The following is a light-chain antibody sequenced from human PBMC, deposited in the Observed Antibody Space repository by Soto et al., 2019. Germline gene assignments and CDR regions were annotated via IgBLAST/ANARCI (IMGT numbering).Light chain of an antibody. J-gene: IGLJ1*01. V-gene: IGLV2-8*01. Sequence: QSVLTQPPSASGSPGQSVTLSCTGSKRDIGIYDFVSWYQHHPGKAPRLIIYEVVQRPSGVPDRFSGSKSGNTASLTVSGLQAADEADYFCKSYAGSNTYVFGTGTKLTVL. CDR2: EVV. CDR3: KSYAGSNTYV. CDR1: KRDIGIYDF.